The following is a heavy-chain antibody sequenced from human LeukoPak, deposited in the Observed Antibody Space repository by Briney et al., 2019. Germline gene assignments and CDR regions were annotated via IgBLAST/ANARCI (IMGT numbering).Heavy chain of an antibody. CDR3: ARHPVWGYYFDY. Sequence: SETLSLTCAVSDGSFSGFYWSLIRQFPGKGLEWIGQISDSGSTNYNPSLRSRVTISADTSKNQFSLRLSSVTAADTAVYYCARHPVWGYYFDYWGQGTLVTVSS. CDR2: ISDSGST. CDR1: DGSFSGFY. J-gene: IGHJ4*02. D-gene: IGHD3-16*01. V-gene: IGHV4-34*01.